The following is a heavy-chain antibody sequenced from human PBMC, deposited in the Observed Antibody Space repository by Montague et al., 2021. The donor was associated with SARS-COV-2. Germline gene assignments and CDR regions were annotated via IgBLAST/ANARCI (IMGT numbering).Heavy chain of an antibody. V-gene: IGHV3-30*04. CDR3: AKAPYYYTSKFDL. CDR1: GFTFDSFV. CDR2: ISHDENGR. Sequence: SLRLSCPASGFTFDSFVIHWVRQAPGKGLEWVASISHDENGRNYADSVKGRFSISRDNSNNSASLQMNSLRGDDTAVFYCAKAPYYYTSKFDLWGQGTLVTVSS. J-gene: IGHJ4*02. D-gene: IGHD3-10*01.